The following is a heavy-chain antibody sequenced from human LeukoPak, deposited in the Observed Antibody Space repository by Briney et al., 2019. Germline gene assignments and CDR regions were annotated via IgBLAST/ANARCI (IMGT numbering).Heavy chain of an antibody. D-gene: IGHD5-24*01. CDR2: IYYSGST. CDR1: GGSISSYY. CDR3: AGEGRYRYGYNEYHSYMDI. Sequence: PSETLSLACTVSGGSISSYYWSWIRQPPGKELEWIGYIYYSGSTNYNPSLKSRVTISVDTSKNQFSLKLSPVTAAETAVYYCAGEGRYRYGYNEYHSYMDIWGKGTTVTVSS. J-gene: IGHJ6*03. V-gene: IGHV4-59*01.